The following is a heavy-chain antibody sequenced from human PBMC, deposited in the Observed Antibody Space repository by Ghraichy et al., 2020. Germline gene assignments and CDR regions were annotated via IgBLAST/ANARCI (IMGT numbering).Heavy chain of an antibody. D-gene: IGHD3-10*01. V-gene: IGHV3-7*01. CDR3: ARVTSGSPYGSQPLSY. J-gene: IGHJ4*02. CDR2: IKQDGSEN. CDR1: GFTFSSYW. Sequence: GESLNISCGVSGFTFSSYWMNWVRQAPGKGLEWVANIKQDGSENYYADSLRGRFTISRDNAKNSMYLHMNSLRAEDTAVYYCARVTSGSPYGSQPLSYWDQGTLVTVSS.